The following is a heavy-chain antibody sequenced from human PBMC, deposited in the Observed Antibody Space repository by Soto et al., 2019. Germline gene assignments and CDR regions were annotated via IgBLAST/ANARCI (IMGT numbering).Heavy chain of an antibody. Sequence: QVQLQESGPGLVKPSQTLSLTCTVSGGYISSGGYYWSWIRQHPGKGLEWIGYIDYSGSTYYNPSLKSGVSISGDTSKNRSPLELSSVPAAVTAVYYCARVGAMRQLWIGFYDWGQLPLVTVSS. CDR1: GGYISSGGYY. CDR2: IDYSGST. CDR3: ARVGAMRQLWIGFYD. D-gene: IGHD5-18*01. J-gene: IGHJ4*02. V-gene: IGHV4-31*03.